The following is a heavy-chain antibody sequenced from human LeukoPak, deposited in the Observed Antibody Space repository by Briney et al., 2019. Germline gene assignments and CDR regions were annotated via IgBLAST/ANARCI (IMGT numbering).Heavy chain of an antibody. V-gene: IGHV3-21*01. CDR2: ISSSSSYI. CDR1: GFTFSSYS. D-gene: IGHD4-17*01. Sequence: GGSLRLSCAASGFTFSSYSMNWVRQAPGKGLEWVSSISSSSSYIYYADSVKGRFTISRDNAKNSLYLQMNSLRAEDTAVYYCARDLDYGAYNWFDPWGQGTLVTVSS. CDR3: ARDLDYGAYNWFDP. J-gene: IGHJ5*02.